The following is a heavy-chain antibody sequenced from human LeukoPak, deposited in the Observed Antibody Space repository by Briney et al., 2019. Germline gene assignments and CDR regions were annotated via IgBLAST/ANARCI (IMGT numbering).Heavy chain of an antibody. J-gene: IGHJ4*02. Sequence: SETLSLTCTVSGGSISSGSYYWSWIRQPAGKGLEWIGRIYTSGSTNYNPSLKSRVTISVDTSKNQFSLKLSSVTAADTAVYYCARARGYDFWELDYWGQGTLVTVSS. V-gene: IGHV4-61*02. CDR1: GGSISSGSYY. CDR2: IYTSGST. D-gene: IGHD3-3*01. CDR3: ARARGYDFWELDY.